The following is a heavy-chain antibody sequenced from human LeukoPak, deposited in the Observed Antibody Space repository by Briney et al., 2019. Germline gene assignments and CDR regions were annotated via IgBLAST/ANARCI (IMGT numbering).Heavy chain of an antibody. V-gene: IGHV1-8*03. CDR3: AKGLEGGSGSLVFPGAYYYYMDV. J-gene: IGHJ6*03. Sequence: GASVKVSCKASGYTFTGYYMHWVRQAPGQGLEWMGWMNPNSGNTGYAQKFQGRVTITRNTSISTAYMELSSLRSEDTAVYYCAKGLEGGSGSLVFPGAYYYYMDVWGKGTTVTVS. CDR1: GYTFTGYY. CDR2: MNPNSGNT. D-gene: IGHD3-10*01.